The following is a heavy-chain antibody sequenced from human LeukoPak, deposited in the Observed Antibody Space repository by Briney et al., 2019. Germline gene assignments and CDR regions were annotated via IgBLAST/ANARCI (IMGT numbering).Heavy chain of an antibody. V-gene: IGHV3-53*01. CDR2: IYSGGST. D-gene: IGHD3-22*01. Sequence: GGSLRLSCAASGFTVSSNYMSWVRPAPGKGLEWVSVIYSGGSTYYADSVKGRFTTSRDNSKNTLYLQMNSLRAEDTAVYYCASPTYYYDSSGYLPLGYWGQGTLVTVSS. CDR3: ASPTYYYDSSGYLPLGY. J-gene: IGHJ4*02. CDR1: GFTVSSNY.